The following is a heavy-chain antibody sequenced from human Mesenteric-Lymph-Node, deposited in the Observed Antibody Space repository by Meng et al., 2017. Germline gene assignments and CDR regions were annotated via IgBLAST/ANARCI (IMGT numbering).Heavy chain of an antibody. D-gene: IGHD1-26*01. J-gene: IGHJ4*02. Sequence: QGQRVQFGGEVKKPGASVKVSCKASGYTFTNYGITWVRQAPGQGLEWMGWISAYNGDTNYAQTLQGRVTMTTDTSTSTAYMELRSLRSDDTAVYYCARVEVGITSGDYWGQGTLVTVSS. V-gene: IGHV1-18*01. CDR1: GYTFTNYG. CDR2: ISAYNGDT. CDR3: ARVEVGITSGDY.